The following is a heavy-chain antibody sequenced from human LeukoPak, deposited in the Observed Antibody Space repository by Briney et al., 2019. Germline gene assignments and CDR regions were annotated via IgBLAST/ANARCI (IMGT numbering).Heavy chain of an antibody. Sequence: SETLSLTCAVYGGSFSGYYWSWIRQPPGKGLEWIGEINHSGSTNYNPSLKSRVTISVDTSKNQFSLKLSSVTAADTAVYYCARDGGTGDLTFDYWGQGTLVTVSS. V-gene: IGHV4-34*01. CDR2: INHSGST. CDR3: ARDGGTGDLTFDY. J-gene: IGHJ4*02. D-gene: IGHD3-10*01. CDR1: GGSFSGYY.